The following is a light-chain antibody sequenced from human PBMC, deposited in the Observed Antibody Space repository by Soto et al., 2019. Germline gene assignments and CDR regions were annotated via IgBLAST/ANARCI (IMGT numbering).Light chain of an antibody. CDR2: DVS. J-gene: IGKJ1*01. CDR3: QQYNSYWT. Sequence: DIQMTQSPSSLSASVGDRVSITCRASQSISNWLAWYQQKPGKAPNLLIYDVSSLGSGVPSRFSGSGSGTEFTLTISTLQPDDFATYYCQQYNSYWTFGQGTKVDIK. V-gene: IGKV1-5*01. CDR1: QSISNW.